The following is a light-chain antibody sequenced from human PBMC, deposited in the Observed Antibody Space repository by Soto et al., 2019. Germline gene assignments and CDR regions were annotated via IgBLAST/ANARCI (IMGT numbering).Light chain of an antibody. J-gene: IGLJ2*01. Sequence: QPVLTQPPSVSGAPGQRVTISCTGSSSNIGAGYDVHWYQQLPGTAPKLLIYGNSNRPSGVPDRLSGSKSGTSASLAITGLQAEDEADYYCQSYDSSLSVHVVFGGETKLTVL. CDR1: SSNIGAGYD. CDR2: GNS. V-gene: IGLV1-40*01. CDR3: QSYDSSLSVHVV.